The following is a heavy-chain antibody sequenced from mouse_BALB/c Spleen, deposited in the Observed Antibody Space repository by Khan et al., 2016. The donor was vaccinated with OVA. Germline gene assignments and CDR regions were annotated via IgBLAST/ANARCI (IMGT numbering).Heavy chain of an antibody. CDR2: IWSDGST. D-gene: IGHD2-10*01. Sequence: QVRLQQSGPGLMAPSQSLSITCTISGFSLTNYGIHWVRQPPGKGLEWLVVIWSDGSTTYTSALKSRLTISKDNSKSQVFLKMNSLQTDDTAMYFCARQPYYHYNVMDYWGQGTSVTVSS. J-gene: IGHJ4*01. V-gene: IGHV2-6-1*01. CDR3: ARQPYYHYNVMDY. CDR1: GFSLTNYG.